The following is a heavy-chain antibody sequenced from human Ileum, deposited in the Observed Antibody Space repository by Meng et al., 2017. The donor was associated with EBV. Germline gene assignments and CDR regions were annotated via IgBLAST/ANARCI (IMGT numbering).Heavy chain of an antibody. Sequence: QLQQSGRGRVKPRQTLSLTCDITGDIVSSNSASWNWIRQSPSGGLEWLGRTYYRSRWYNDYAVSVKGRITINSDTSKNRFSLQLNSVTPEDTAVYYCASGHFYDGCFYYPFDYWGQGTLVTVSS. CDR2: TYYRSRWYN. J-gene: IGHJ4*02. CDR1: GDIVSSNSAS. D-gene: IGHD3-22*01. V-gene: IGHV6-1*01. CDR3: ASGHFYDGCFYYPFDY.